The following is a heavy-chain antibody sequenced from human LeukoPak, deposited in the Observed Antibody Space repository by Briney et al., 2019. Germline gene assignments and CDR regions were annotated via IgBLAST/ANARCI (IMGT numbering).Heavy chain of an antibody. V-gene: IGHV4-39*01. CDR2: IYYSGST. CDR1: GGSISSSSYY. CDR3: ARVGGGGYPPDY. J-gene: IGHJ4*02. Sequence: PSETLSLTCTVSGGSISSSSYYWGWIRQPPGKGLEWIGSIYYSGSTYYNPSLKSRVTISVDTSKNQFSLKLSSVTAADTAVYYCARVGGGGYPPDYWGQGTLVTVSS. D-gene: IGHD5-24*01.